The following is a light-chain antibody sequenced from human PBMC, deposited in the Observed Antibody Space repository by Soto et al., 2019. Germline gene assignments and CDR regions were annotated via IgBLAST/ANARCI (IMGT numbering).Light chain of an antibody. CDR2: STS. CDR1: QTINKN. CDR3: QQSFTTPYT. J-gene: IGKJ2*01. V-gene: IGKV1-39*01. Sequence: DIQMTQSPSSLSASVGDRVTITCRASQTINKNLNWYQQKPGQAPRLLIYSTSDFQSGVPSRFSGSGSGTDFTLTISELQPEDFATYYCQQSFTTPYTFGQGTELEI.